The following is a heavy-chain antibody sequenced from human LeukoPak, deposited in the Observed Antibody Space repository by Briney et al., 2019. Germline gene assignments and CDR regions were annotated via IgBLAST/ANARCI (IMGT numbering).Heavy chain of an antibody. V-gene: IGHV3-33*01. J-gene: IGHJ4*02. Sequence: GGSLRLSCAASGFTFSSYGMHWVRQAPGKGLEWVAVIWYDGSNKYYADSVKGRFTISRDNSKNTLYLQMNSLRAEDTAVYYCARALQLLRGYLDYWGQGTLVTVSS. CDR3: ARALQLLRGYLDY. D-gene: IGHD6-6*01. CDR2: IWYDGSNK. CDR1: GFTFSSYG.